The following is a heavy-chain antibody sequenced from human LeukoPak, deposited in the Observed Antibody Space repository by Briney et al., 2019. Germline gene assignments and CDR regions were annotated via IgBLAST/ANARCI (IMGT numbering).Heavy chain of an antibody. CDR3: ARGYSSGWLRD. CDR2: ISSSGSTI. Sequence: GGSLRLSCAASGFTFSDYYMSWIRQAPGKGLEWVSYISSSGSTIYYADSVRGRFTISRDNDKNSLYLQMNSLRVEDTAVYYCARGYSSGWLRDWGQGTLVTVSS. J-gene: IGHJ4*02. D-gene: IGHD6-19*01. CDR1: GFTFSDYY. V-gene: IGHV3-11*01.